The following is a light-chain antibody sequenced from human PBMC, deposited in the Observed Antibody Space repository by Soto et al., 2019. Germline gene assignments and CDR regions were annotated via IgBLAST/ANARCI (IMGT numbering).Light chain of an antibody. CDR2: AAS. V-gene: IGKV1-39*01. CDR3: QQSYSTPYT. Sequence: DIQMTQSPSSLSASVGDRVTITCRASQSTSSYLNWYQQKPGKAPKLLIYAASSLQSGVPSRFSGSGSGTDFTLTISSLQPEDFATYYCQQSYSTPYTFGQGTKVDIK. CDR1: QSTSSY. J-gene: IGKJ2*01.